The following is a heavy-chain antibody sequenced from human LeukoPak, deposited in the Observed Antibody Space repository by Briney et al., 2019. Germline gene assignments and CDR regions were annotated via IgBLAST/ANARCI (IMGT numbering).Heavy chain of an antibody. CDR2: IKQDGSEK. J-gene: IGHJ3*02. V-gene: IGHV3-7*01. CDR1: GFTFSSYW. D-gene: IGHD6-19*01. Sequence: GGSLRLSCAASGFTFSSYWMHWVRQAPGKGLEWVANIKQDGSEKYYVDSVKGRFTISRDNAKNSLYLQMNSLRAEDTAVYYCARDRVAGGWYGRGAFDIWGQGTMVTVSS. CDR3: ARDRVAGGWYGRGAFDI.